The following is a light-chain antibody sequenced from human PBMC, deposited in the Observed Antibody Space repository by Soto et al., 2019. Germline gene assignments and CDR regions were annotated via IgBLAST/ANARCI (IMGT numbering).Light chain of an antibody. Sequence: QSALTQPPSASGSPGQSVTISCTGTSSDVGGYDFVSWYQQHPGKAPKLMIYEVSKRPSGVPDRFSGSKSGNTASLTVSGLQAEAEADYYCSSYAGNNNLVFGGGTKLTVL. CDR3: SSYAGNNNLV. J-gene: IGLJ2*01. V-gene: IGLV2-8*01. CDR2: EVS. CDR1: SSDVGGYDF.